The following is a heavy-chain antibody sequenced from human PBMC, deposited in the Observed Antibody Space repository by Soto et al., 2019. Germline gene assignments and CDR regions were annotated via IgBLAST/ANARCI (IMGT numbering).Heavy chain of an antibody. CDR2: INPKSGGT. V-gene: IGHV1-2*04. J-gene: IGHJ6*02. D-gene: IGHD2-8*01. CDR3: ARGHSTDCSNGVCSFFYNHETDV. Sequence: KVSCKASGYSFTDYHIHWVRQAPGQGLEWLGRINPKSGGTSTAQKFQGWVTVTRDRSISTVYMELTRLRSDDTAVYFCARGHSTDCSNGVCSFFYNHETDVWGQGTTVTVS. CDR1: GYSFTDYH.